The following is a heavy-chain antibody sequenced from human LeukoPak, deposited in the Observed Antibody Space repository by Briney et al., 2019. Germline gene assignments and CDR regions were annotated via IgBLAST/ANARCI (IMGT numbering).Heavy chain of an antibody. Sequence: SETLSLTCTVSGGSISSYYWSWIRQPPGKGLEWIGYIYYSGSTNYNPPLKSRVTISVDTSKNQFSLKLSSVTAADTAVYYCARLGGLDAFDIWGQGTMVTVSS. D-gene: IGHD3/OR15-3a*01. CDR3: ARLGGLDAFDI. CDR1: GGSISSYY. CDR2: IYYSGST. J-gene: IGHJ3*02. V-gene: IGHV4-59*08.